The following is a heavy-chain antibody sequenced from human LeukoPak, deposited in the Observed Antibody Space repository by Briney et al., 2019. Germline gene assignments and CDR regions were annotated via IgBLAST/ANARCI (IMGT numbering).Heavy chain of an antibody. CDR2: IKPDSGAT. CDR1: GYSFTVHY. CDR3: ARDHDYRPDH. Sequence: ASLKLSCKTSGYSFTVHYLHWLRQAPGQGLEWMGWIKPDSGATAFAQNFQGRVTMTSDTSINTAYMELSSLTSDDTAMYYCARDHDYRPDHWGQGTLVTVS. J-gene: IGHJ4*02. V-gene: IGHV1-2*02. D-gene: IGHD3-16*01.